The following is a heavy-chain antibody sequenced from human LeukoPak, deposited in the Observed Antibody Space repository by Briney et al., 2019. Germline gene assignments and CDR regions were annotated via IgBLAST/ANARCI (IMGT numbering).Heavy chain of an antibody. CDR2: IRYDGTEK. J-gene: IGHJ4*02. D-gene: IGHD1-14*01. Sequence: PGRSLRLSCAASGFTFSSYGMHWVRQAPGKGLEWVATIRYDGTEKHYAEFLTGRFSVSRDNSKNTLYLEMNSLRAEDTAVYYCAREAWDLTGRAPVIWGQGTRVTVSS. CDR3: AREAWDLTGRAPVI. CDR1: GFTFSSYG. V-gene: IGHV3-33*01.